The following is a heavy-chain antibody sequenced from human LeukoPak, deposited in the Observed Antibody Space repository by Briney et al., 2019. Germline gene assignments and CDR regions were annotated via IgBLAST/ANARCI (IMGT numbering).Heavy chain of an antibody. V-gene: IGHV3-30-3*01. Sequence: GGSLRLSCAASGFTFSSYAMHWVRQAPGKGLEWVAVISYDGSNKYYADSVKGRFTIPRDNSKNTLYLQMNSLRAEDTAVYYCARDGPAPLYYYDSSAFDYWGQGTLVTVSS. CDR1: GFTFSSYA. CDR2: ISYDGSNK. CDR3: ARDGPAPLYYYDSSAFDY. D-gene: IGHD3-22*01. J-gene: IGHJ4*02.